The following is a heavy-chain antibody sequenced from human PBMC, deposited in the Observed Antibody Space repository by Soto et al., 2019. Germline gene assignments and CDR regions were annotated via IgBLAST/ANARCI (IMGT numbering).Heavy chain of an antibody. CDR3: ARAQQLAANWFDP. J-gene: IGHJ5*02. Sequence: PGGSLRLSCEASGFTFSNSYMSWIRQIPGKGLEEITDISRSKTTLYYADSLKGRFTVSRDNAKKSFYLEMSNVTAEDSAVYYCARAQQLAANWFDPWGQGVLVTVSS. CDR1: GFTFSNSY. CDR2: ISRSKTTL. D-gene: IGHD1-1*01. V-gene: IGHV3-11*01.